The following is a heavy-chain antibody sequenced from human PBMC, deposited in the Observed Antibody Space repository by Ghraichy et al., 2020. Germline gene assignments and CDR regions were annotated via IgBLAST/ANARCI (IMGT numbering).Heavy chain of an antibody. Sequence: ETLSLTCAVYGGSFSGYYWSWIRQPPGKGLEWIGEINHSGSTNYNPSLKSRVTISEDTSKKQFSLKLSSVTAADTAVYYCARGLEVPVAVYYYYGMDVWGQGTTVTVSS. CDR2: INHSGST. D-gene: IGHD2-2*01. V-gene: IGHV4-34*01. J-gene: IGHJ6*02. CDR3: ARGLEVPVAVYYYYGMDV. CDR1: GGSFSGYY.